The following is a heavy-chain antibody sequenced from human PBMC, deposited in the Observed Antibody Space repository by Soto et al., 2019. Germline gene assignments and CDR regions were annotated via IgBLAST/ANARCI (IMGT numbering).Heavy chain of an antibody. Sequence: SETLSLTCVVSGDSISSSFWWSWVRQSPGKGLEWIGEIYHTGITNYNPSLKSRVNISVDKSNNQFSLMLRSVTAADTAVYYCARHTPAISISDHWGQGTLVTVSS. V-gene: IGHV4-4*02. CDR2: IYHTGIT. CDR1: GDSISSSFW. CDR3: ARHTPAISISDH. J-gene: IGHJ4*02. D-gene: IGHD2-15*01.